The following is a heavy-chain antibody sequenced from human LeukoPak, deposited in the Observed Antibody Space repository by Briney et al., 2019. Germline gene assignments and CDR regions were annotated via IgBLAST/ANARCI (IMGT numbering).Heavy chain of an antibody. CDR2: ISGSGGSA. CDR3: AIRGYSYDYGMDV. V-gene: IGHV3-23*01. J-gene: IGHJ6*02. D-gene: IGHD5-18*01. CDR1: GFTFSSYA. Sequence: GGSLRLSCAASGFTFSSYAMSWVRQAPGKGLEWVSGISGSGGSAYYADSVKGRFTIFRDNSKNTLYLQMNSLRAEDTAVYYCAIRGYSYDYGMDVWGQGTTVTVSS.